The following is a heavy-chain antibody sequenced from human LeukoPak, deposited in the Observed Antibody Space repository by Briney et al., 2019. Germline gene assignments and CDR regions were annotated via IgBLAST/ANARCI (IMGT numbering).Heavy chain of an antibody. J-gene: IGHJ4*02. V-gene: IGHV4-34*01. D-gene: IGHD4-11*01. CDR2: INHSGST. Sequence: SETLSLTCVVYGGSFSGYYWSWIRQPPGKGLEWIGEINHSGSTNYNPSLKSRVTISVDTSKNQFSLKLSSVTAADTAVYYCARGVTTVTYFDYWGQGTLVTVSS. CDR3: ARGVTTVTYFDY. CDR1: GGSFSGYY.